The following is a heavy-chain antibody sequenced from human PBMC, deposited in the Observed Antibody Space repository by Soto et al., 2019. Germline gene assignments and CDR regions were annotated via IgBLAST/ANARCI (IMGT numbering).Heavy chain of an antibody. Sequence: GASVKVSCKASGGTFSSYAISWVRQAPGQGLEWMGGIIPIFGTANYAQKFQGRVTITADESTSTAYMELSSLRSEDTAVYYCARSVTVAGANFDYWGQGTLVTVSS. J-gene: IGHJ4*02. D-gene: IGHD6-19*01. CDR1: GGTFSSYA. V-gene: IGHV1-69*13. CDR2: IIPIFGTA. CDR3: ARSVTVAGANFDY.